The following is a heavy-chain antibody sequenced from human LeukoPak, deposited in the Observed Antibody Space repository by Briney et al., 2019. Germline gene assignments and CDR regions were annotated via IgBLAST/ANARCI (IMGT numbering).Heavy chain of an antibody. V-gene: IGHV3-11*04. Sequence: GGSLRLSCVVSGITFSDYFVSWIRQGPGKGLEWVSYIAGNCKMINYADSVKGRFTISRDNARNSLYLQMSNLRADDTGVYYCATDQHYAYNHWGQGILVTVSS. CDR2: IAGNCKMI. CDR1: GITFSDYF. CDR3: ATDQHYAYNH. J-gene: IGHJ5*02. D-gene: IGHD3-16*01.